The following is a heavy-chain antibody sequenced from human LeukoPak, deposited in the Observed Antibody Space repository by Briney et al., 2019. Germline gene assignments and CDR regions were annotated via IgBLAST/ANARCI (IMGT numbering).Heavy chain of an antibody. CDR1: GFTFSSYS. CDR2: ISSSSSTI. CDR3: ARDFTSVFFDY. J-gene: IGHJ4*02. V-gene: IGHV3-48*04. Sequence: GGSLRLSCAASGFTFSSYSMNWVRQAPGKGLEWVSYISSSSSTIYYADSVKGRFTISRDNAKNSLYLQMNSLRAEDTAVYYCARDFTSVFFDYWGQGTLVTVSS.